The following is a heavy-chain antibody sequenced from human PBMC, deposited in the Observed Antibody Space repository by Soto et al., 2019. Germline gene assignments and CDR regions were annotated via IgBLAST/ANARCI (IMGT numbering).Heavy chain of an antibody. CDR3: ARSQYSSGWYFTEYFQH. V-gene: IGHV3-7*01. CDR2: IKQDGSEK. Sequence: GGSLRLSCAASGFTFSSYWMSWVRQAPGKGLEWVANIKQDGSEKYYVDSVKGRFTISRDNAKDSLYLQMNSLRAEDTAVYYCARSQYSSGWYFTEYFQHWGQGTLVTVSS. J-gene: IGHJ1*01. CDR1: GFTFSSYW. D-gene: IGHD6-19*01.